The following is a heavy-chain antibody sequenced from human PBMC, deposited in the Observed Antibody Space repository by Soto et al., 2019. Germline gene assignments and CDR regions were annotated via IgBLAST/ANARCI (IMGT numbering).Heavy chain of an antibody. D-gene: IGHD3-3*01. CDR3: AKVAYDFWTTYNRQGVHFDS. CDR1: GFTFSRYS. V-gene: IGHV3-21*01. J-gene: IGHJ4*02. CDR2: ISATSSHT. Sequence: GGSLRLSCSTSGFTFSRYSMNWVRQSPGKRLEWVSSISATSSHTFYADPVKGRFTISRDNSRNTLYLQMSSLSVEDTAIYFCAKVAYDFWTTYNRQGVHFDSWGQGTLVTVSS.